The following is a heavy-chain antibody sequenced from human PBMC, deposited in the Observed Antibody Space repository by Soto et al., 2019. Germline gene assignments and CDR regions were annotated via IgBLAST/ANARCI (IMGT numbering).Heavy chain of an antibody. CDR2: ISSSSSTI. CDR1: GFTFSSYS. CDR3: ARDPVRGVIYYGMDV. J-gene: IGHJ6*02. V-gene: IGHV3-48*02. D-gene: IGHD3-10*01. Sequence: ESGGGLVQPGGSLRLSCAASGFTFSSYSMNWVRQAPGKGLEWVSYISSSSSTIYYADSVKGRFTISRDNAKNSLYLQMNSLRDEDTAVYYCARDPVRGVIYYGMDVWGQGTTVTVSS.